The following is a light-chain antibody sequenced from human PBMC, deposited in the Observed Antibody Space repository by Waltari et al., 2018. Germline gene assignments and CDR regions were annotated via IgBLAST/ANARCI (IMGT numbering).Light chain of an antibody. CDR1: QSVSSH. CDR3: QQRSNWPS. V-gene: IGKV3-11*01. Sequence: IVLTQSPATLSLSPRDTATLSCRASQSVSSHLAWYQQTPGQAPRLLIYEATKRATGIPARFSGSGSGTDFTLTITSLEPEDFAVFFCQQRSNWPSFGPGTKVEIK. CDR2: EAT. J-gene: IGKJ1*01.